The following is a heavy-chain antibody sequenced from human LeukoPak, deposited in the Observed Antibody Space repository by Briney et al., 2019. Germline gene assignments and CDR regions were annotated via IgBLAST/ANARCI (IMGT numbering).Heavy chain of an antibody. Sequence: HPGRSLRLSCAASGLTFSNHGVHWVRQAPGKGLEWVAMITSDGNNKYYADSVKDRFTISRDDSQNTLYLQMNSLRDEDTAVYYCAKDKIFRYLDYWGQGALVTVTS. CDR3: AKDKIFRYLDY. J-gene: IGHJ4*02. D-gene: IGHD2/OR15-2a*01. V-gene: IGHV3-30*18. CDR1: GLTFSNHG. CDR2: ITSDGNNK.